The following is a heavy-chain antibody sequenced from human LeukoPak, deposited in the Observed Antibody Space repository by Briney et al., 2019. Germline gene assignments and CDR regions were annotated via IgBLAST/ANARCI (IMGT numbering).Heavy chain of an antibody. CDR3: AREVSGTVYFDY. Sequence: SETLSLTCTVSGGSIRGHNWSWIRQPPGKGLEYIGYIFYSGSTNYNPSLKSRVTISVDTSKNQISLKLSSVTAADTAVYYCAREVSGTVYFDYWGQGTLVTVSS. CDR1: GGSIRGHN. CDR2: IFYSGST. D-gene: IGHD1-26*01. V-gene: IGHV4-59*11. J-gene: IGHJ4*02.